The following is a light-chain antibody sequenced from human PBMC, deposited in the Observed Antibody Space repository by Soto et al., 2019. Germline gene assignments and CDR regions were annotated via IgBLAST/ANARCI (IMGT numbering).Light chain of an antibody. V-gene: IGLV2-14*01. CDR2: DVS. J-gene: IGLJ3*02. Sequence: QSVLTQPASVSRSPGQSSTISCTGTTSDVRRYNYVSWHQQHPGKAPKLLIFDVSNRPSGVSDRFSGSKSGNTASLTISGLQAEDEADYYCNSYTTGTTWVFGGGTKVTVL. CDR1: TSDVRRYNY. CDR3: NSYTTGTTWV.